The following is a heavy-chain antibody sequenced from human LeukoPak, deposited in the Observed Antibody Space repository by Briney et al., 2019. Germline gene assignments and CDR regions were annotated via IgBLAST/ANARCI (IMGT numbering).Heavy chain of an antibody. CDR3: ARHRDGSKWWDVFDV. J-gene: IGHJ3*01. CDR2: IDTSGTT. V-gene: IGHV4-59*01. Sequence: SETLSLTSTVSGVSINTYYWSWIRQPPGRGLEWIGYIDTSGTTNYNPSLKSRVTISEDTSKNHSSLELSSVTAVDTAVYYCARHRDGSKWWDVFDVCGAGTMVTVSS. CDR1: GVSINTYY. D-gene: IGHD2-15*01.